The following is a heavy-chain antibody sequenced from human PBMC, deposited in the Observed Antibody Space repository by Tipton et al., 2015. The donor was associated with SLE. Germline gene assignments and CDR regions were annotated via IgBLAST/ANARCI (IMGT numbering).Heavy chain of an antibody. V-gene: IGHV3-33*01. CDR1: GFTFSSYG. J-gene: IGHJ6*03. Sequence: SLRLSCAASGFTFSSYGMHWVRQAPGKGLEWVAVIWYDGSNKYYADSVKGRFTISRDNSKNTLYLQMNSLRAEDTAVYYCARDQEYYYDSNGYSYYYYFMDVWGKGTTVTVSS. D-gene: IGHD3-22*01. CDR2: IWYDGSNK. CDR3: ARDQEYYYDSNGYSYYYYFMDV.